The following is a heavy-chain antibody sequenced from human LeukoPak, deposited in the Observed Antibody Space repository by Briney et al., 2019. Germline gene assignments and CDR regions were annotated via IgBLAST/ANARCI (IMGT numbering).Heavy chain of an antibody. Sequence: SETLSLTCTVSGASITSNFWSWVRQPPGEGLEWIGYMYYSGSTKYNPSLKSRVTISVDTSKNQFSLKLTSVTAADTAVYYCARGGGMTAVHGDLDYWGQGTLVTVSS. CDR1: GASITSNF. CDR2: MYYSGST. J-gene: IGHJ4*02. V-gene: IGHV4-59*01. D-gene: IGHD4-17*01. CDR3: ARGGGMTAVHGDLDY.